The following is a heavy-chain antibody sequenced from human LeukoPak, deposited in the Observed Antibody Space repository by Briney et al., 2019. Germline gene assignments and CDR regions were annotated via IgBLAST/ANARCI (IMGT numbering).Heavy chain of an antibody. D-gene: IGHD3-10*01. Sequence: SVKVSCKASGYTFTSYGISWVRQAPGQGLEWMGGIIPIFGTANYAQKFQGRVTITADESTSTAFMELSSLRSEDTAVYYCARVAGVRFLDAFDIWGQGTMVTVSS. J-gene: IGHJ3*02. V-gene: IGHV1-69*13. CDR2: IIPIFGTA. CDR3: ARVAGVRFLDAFDI. CDR1: GYTFTSYG.